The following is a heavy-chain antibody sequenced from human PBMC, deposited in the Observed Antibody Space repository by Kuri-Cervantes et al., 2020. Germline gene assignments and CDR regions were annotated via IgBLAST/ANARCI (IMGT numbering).Heavy chain of an antibody. CDR1: GGTFSSYA. J-gene: IGHJ4*02. V-gene: IGHV1-69*13. CDR3: ARVAPSIAAAYYFDY. Sequence: SVKVSCKASGGTFSSYAISWVRQAPGQGLEWMGVIIPIFGTRNYAQKFQGRVTITADESTSTAYMELSNLRSEDTAVYYCARVAPSIAAAYYFDYWGQGTLVTVSS. D-gene: IGHD6-13*01. CDR2: IIPIFGTR.